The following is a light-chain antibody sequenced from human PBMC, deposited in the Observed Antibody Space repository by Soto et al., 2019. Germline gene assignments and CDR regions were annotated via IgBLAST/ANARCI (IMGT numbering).Light chain of an antibody. CDR1: SSNIGAGYD. Sequence: QSVLTQPPSVSVAPGQRVTISCTGSSSNIGAGYDVHWYQQLPGTAHKLLLYGNSNRPSGVPDRFSGSKSGTSASLAITGLQAEDEADYYCQSYDSSLSGSVFGGGTKLTVL. J-gene: IGLJ2*01. V-gene: IGLV1-40*01. CDR3: QSYDSSLSGSV. CDR2: GNS.